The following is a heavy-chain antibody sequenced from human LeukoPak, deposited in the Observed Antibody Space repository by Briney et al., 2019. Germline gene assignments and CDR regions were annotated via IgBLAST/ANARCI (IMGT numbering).Heavy chain of an antibody. CDR1: GFTFDDYG. CDR3: AIRVLPGGVDFDY. J-gene: IGHJ4*02. V-gene: IGHV3-20*04. D-gene: IGHD3-10*01. Sequence: PGGSLRLSCAASGFTFDDYGMSWVRQGPGKGLEWVSGINWNGGSIVYADSVKGRFTISRDKAKNSLYMQMNSLRGEDTAVYYCAIRVLPGGVDFDYWGQGTLVTVSS. CDR2: INWNGGSI.